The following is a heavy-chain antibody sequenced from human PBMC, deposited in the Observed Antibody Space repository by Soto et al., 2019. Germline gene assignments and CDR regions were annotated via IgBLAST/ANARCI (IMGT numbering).Heavy chain of an antibody. CDR3: AREYSSRPGMDV. CDR2: IYYSGST. Sequence: SETLSLTCTVSGGSISSYDWSWIRQPPGKGLEWIGYIYYSGSTNYNPSLKSRVTISVDTSKNQFSLKLSSVTAADTAVYYCAREYSSRPGMDVWGQGTTVTVSS. D-gene: IGHD6-13*01. CDR1: GGSISSYD. V-gene: IGHV4-59*01. J-gene: IGHJ6*02.